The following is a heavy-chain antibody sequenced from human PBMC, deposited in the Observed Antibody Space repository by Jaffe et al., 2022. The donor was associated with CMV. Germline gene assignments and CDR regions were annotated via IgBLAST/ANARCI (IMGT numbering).Heavy chain of an antibody. D-gene: IGHD2-15*01. Sequence: QVQLQESGPGLVKPSETLSLTCTVSGGSISSYYWSWIRQPPGKGLEWIGYIYYSGSTNYNPSLKSRVTISVDTSKNQFSLKLSSVTAADTAVYYCARGACSGGSCYPYAFDIWGQGTMVTVSS. V-gene: IGHV4-59*08. CDR1: GGSISSYY. CDR3: ARGACSGGSCYPYAFDI. J-gene: IGHJ3*02. CDR2: IYYSGST.